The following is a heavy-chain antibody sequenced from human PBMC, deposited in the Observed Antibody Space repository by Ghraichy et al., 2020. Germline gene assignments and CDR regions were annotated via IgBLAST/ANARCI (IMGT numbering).Heavy chain of an antibody. V-gene: IGHV4-34*01. CDR1: GGSFSGYY. J-gene: IGHJ4*02. CDR2: INHGGST. D-gene: IGHD5-12*01. CDR3: ARVSDSGYGYPDY. Sequence: SETLSLTRAVYGGSFSGYYWSWIRQPPGRGLEWIGEINHGGSTNSNPSLKSRVTMSVDTSKNQFSLKLSSVTAADTALYYCARVSDSGYGYPDYWGQGTLVTVSS.